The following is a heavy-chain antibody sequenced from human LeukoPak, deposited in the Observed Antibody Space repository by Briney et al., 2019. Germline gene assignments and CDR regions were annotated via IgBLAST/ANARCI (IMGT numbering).Heavy chain of an antibody. D-gene: IGHD3-10*01. CDR2: INHSGST. CDR3: AHQTYYYGSGSPDY. V-gene: IGHV4-34*01. J-gene: IGHJ4*02. Sequence: SETLSLTCAVSGGSFSGYYWSWIRQPPGKGLEWIGEINHSGSTNYSPSLKSRVTISVDTSKNQFSLKLSSVTAADTAVYYCAHQTYYYGSGSPDYWGQGTLVTVSS. CDR1: GGSFSGYY.